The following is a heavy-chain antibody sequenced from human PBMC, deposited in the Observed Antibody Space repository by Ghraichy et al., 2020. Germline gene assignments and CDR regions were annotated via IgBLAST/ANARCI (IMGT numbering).Heavy chain of an antibody. D-gene: IGHD3-3*01. CDR1: GGSISSSSYY. Sequence: SETLSLTCTVSGGSISSSSYYWGWIRQPPGKGLEWIGSIYYSGSTYYNPSLKIRVTISVDTSKNQFSLKLSSVTAADTAVYYCASQYYDFWSGYYRPNWFDPWGQGTLVTVSS. CDR3: ASQYYDFWSGYYRPNWFDP. J-gene: IGHJ5*02. V-gene: IGHV4-39*01. CDR2: IYYSGST.